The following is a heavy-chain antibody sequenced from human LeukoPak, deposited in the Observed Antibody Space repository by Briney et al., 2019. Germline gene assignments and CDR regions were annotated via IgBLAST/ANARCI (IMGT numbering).Heavy chain of an antibody. V-gene: IGHV4-59*12. J-gene: IGHJ3*02. CDR1: GGSISSYY. Sequence: PSETLSLTCTVSGGSISSYYWSWIRQPPGKGLEWIGYIYYSGSTYYNPSLKSRVTISVDTSKNQFSLKLSSVTAADTAVYYCARVPRQGAFDIWGQGTMVTVSS. CDR3: ARVPRQGAFDI. CDR2: IYYSGST.